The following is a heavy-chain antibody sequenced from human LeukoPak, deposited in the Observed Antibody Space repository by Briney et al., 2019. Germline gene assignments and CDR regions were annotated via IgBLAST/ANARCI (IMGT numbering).Heavy chain of an antibody. D-gene: IGHD3-9*01. Sequence: SETLSLTCTVSGGSISSYYWSWIRQPPGKGLEWIGYIYYSGSTNYNPSPKSRVTISVDTSKNQFSLKLSSVTAADTAVYYCARVNRYYDILTGYHRAFDYWGQGTLVTVSS. J-gene: IGHJ4*02. CDR3: ARVNRYYDILTGYHRAFDY. V-gene: IGHV4-59*01. CDR1: GGSISSYY. CDR2: IYYSGST.